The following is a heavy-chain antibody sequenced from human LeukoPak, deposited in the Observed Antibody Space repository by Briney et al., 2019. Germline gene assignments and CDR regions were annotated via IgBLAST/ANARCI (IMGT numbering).Heavy chain of an antibody. D-gene: IGHD5-24*01. J-gene: IGHJ4*02. CDR2: INVITGYI. Sequence: GGSLRLSCTASGFTFNTYAMHWVRQAPGKGLEWVAYINVITGYIYYADSLKGRFTISRDNAKNTLYLQMNSLRAEDTAVYYCAREGDGYNTDYWGQGTLVTVSS. CDR1: GFTFNTYA. V-gene: IGHV3-21*01. CDR3: AREGDGYNTDY.